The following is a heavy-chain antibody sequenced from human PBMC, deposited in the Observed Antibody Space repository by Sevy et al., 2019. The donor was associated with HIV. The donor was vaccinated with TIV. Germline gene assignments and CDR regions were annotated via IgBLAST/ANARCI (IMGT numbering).Heavy chain of an antibody. D-gene: IGHD6-19*01. V-gene: IGHV3-30*18. Sequence: GGSLRLSCAASGFSFSSYGMHWVSQAPGKGLEWVAVISYDGSNKYYADSVKGRFTISRDNSKNTLYLQMNSLRAEDTAVYYCAKDKSSGWYRGEAFDIWGQGTMVTVSS. J-gene: IGHJ3*02. CDR3: AKDKSSGWYRGEAFDI. CDR2: ISYDGSNK. CDR1: GFSFSSYG.